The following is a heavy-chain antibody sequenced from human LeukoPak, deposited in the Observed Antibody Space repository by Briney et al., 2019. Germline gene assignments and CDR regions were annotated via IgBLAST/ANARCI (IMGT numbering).Heavy chain of an antibody. CDR1: GFTFSSYS. J-gene: IGHJ4*02. CDR3: ARAEWDLIYGY. Sequence: GGSLRLSCAASGFTFSSYSMNWVRQAPGKGLEWVSVLYSGGSTYYADSVKGRFTISRDNAKNTLYLQMNSLRAEDTAVYYCARAEWDLIYGYWGQGTLVTVSS. D-gene: IGHD1-26*01. CDR2: LYSGGST. V-gene: IGHV3-66*01.